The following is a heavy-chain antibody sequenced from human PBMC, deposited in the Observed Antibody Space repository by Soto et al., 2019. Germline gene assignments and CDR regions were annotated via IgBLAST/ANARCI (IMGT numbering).Heavy chain of an antibody. V-gene: IGHV3-48*02. Sequence: PGGSLRLSCAASGFTFSSYSMNWVRQAPGKGLEWVSYISSSSSTIYYADSVKGRFTISRDNAKNSLYLQMNSLRDEDTAVYYCARDILLWLGDLLPSWFDPWGKGTLVTVSS. J-gene: IGHJ5*02. CDR3: ARDILLWLGDLLPSWFDP. CDR1: GFTFSSYS. CDR2: ISSSSSTI. D-gene: IGHD3-10*01.